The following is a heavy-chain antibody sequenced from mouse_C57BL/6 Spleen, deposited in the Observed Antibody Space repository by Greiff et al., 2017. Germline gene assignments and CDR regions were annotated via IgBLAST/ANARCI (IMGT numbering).Heavy chain of an antibody. CDR1: GYTFTSYW. CDR2: IDPSDSYT. V-gene: IGHV1-69*01. CDR3: ARRGNETVLDY. D-gene: IGHD1-1*01. J-gene: IGHJ2*01. Sequence: QVQLQQPGADLVMPGASVKLSCKASGYTFTSYWMHWVKQRPGQGLEWIGEIDPSDSYTNYTQKFKGRSTVTVDKSSSTAYMQLSSLTSEDSAVYDCARRGNETVLDYWAQGTTLTVSS.